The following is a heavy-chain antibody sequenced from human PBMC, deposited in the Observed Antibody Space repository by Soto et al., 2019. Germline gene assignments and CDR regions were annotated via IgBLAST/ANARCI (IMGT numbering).Heavy chain of an antibody. CDR2: ISYDGSNK. Sequence: QVQLVESGGGVVQPGRSLRLSCAASGFTFSSYAMHWVRQAPGKGLEWVAVISYDGSNKYYADSVKGRFTISRDNSKNTLYLQMNSLRAEDTAVYYCARDKRGYSYGHHFDYWGQGTLVTVSS. J-gene: IGHJ4*02. V-gene: IGHV3-30-3*01. CDR1: GFTFSSYA. D-gene: IGHD5-18*01. CDR3: ARDKRGYSYGHHFDY.